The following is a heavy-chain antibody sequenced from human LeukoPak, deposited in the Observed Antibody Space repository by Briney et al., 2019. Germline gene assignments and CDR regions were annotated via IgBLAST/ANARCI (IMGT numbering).Heavy chain of an antibody. CDR2: INAGNGNT. CDR1: GYTFTSYA. CDR3: AQEGSGSYAFDI. Sequence: ASVKVSCKASGYTFTSYAMHWVRQAPGQRLEWMGWINAGNGNTKYSQKFQGRVTITRDTSASTAYMELSSLRSEDTAVYYCAQEGSGSYAFDIWGQGTMVTVSS. J-gene: IGHJ3*02. D-gene: IGHD3-10*01. V-gene: IGHV1-3*01.